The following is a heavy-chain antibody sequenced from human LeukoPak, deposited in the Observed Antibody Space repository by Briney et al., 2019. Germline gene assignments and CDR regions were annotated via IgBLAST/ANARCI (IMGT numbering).Heavy chain of an antibody. CDR1: GFTFSSYA. D-gene: IGHD6-6*01. CDR3: ARVDTRNIAARPDY. Sequence: QPGRSLRLSCAASGFTFSSYAMHWVRQAPGKGLEWVAVISYDGSNKYYADSVKGRFTISRDNSKNTLYLQMNSLRAEDTAVYYCARVDTRNIAARPDYWGQGTLVTVSS. J-gene: IGHJ4*02. V-gene: IGHV3-30-3*01. CDR2: ISYDGSNK.